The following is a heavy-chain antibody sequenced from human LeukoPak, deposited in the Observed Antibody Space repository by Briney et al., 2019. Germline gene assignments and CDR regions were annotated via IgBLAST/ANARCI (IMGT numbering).Heavy chain of an antibody. Sequence: GGSLRLSCVGFGLTFRNYGMNWVRQAPGTGLEWVAGMREDGGQEYYVDSVRGRFTISRDSAKNSLYLHMNSLRVEDTAVYYCVRALSSSSPYWGQGTLVTVSS. D-gene: IGHD6-6*01. V-gene: IGHV3-7*03. J-gene: IGHJ4*02. CDR1: GLTFRNYG. CDR3: VRALSSSSPY. CDR2: MREDGGQE.